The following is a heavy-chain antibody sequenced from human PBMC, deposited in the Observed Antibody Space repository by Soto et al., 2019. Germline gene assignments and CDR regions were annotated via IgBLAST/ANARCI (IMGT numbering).Heavy chain of an antibody. V-gene: IGHV1-69*11. Sequence: QVRLVQSGAEVKKPGSSVKVSCKASGGTFSNYAISWVRQAPGQGLEWMGGIILPLGTPNYAQKFQGRVTTTADESMTTAYMELSGLRSEDTAVYYCARGTDYAGYFDYWGRGTLVTVSS. CDR1: GGTFSNYA. D-gene: IGHD4-17*01. J-gene: IGHJ4*02. CDR3: ARGTDYAGYFDY. CDR2: IILPLGTP.